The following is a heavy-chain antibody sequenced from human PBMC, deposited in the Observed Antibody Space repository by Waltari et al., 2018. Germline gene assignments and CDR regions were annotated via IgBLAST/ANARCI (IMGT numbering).Heavy chain of an antibody. CDR3: SRDRTLAFDI. CDR1: GFTFSSYA. V-gene: IGHV3-30-3*01. Sequence: QVHLVESGGGVVQPGRSLRLSCAASGFTFSSYAMHWVRQAPGKGLVWVAVISYDGSNKYYADSVKGRFTISRDNSKNTLYLQMNSLRAEDTAVYYCSRDRTLAFDIWGQGTMVTVSS. CDR2: ISYDGSNK. J-gene: IGHJ3*02.